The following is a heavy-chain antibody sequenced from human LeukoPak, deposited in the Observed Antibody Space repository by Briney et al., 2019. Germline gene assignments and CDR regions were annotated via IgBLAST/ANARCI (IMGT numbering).Heavy chain of an antibody. CDR3: ARAGCSSTSCYYYYGMDV. CDR2: INHSGST. J-gene: IGHJ6*04. Sequence: SETLSLTCAVYGGSFSGYYWSWLRQPPGKGLEWIGEINHSGSTNYNPSLKSRVTISVDTSKNQFSLKLSSVTAADTAVYYCARAGCSSTSCYYYYGMDVWGKGTTVTVSS. D-gene: IGHD2-2*01. V-gene: IGHV4-34*01. CDR1: GGSFSGYY.